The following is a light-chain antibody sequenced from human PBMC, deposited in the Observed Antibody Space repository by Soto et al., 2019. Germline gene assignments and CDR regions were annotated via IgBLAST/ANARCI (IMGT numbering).Light chain of an antibody. CDR3: SSFAGSNNGI. Sequence: QSVLTQPPSASGSPGQSVTISCTGTSSDVGSYKYVSWYQQHPGKAPKLVIYEVSKRPSGVPDRFSGSKSGNTASLTVSGLQAEDEADYYCSSFAGSNNGIFGGGTKLTVL. CDR2: EVS. V-gene: IGLV2-8*01. J-gene: IGLJ2*01. CDR1: SSDVGSYKY.